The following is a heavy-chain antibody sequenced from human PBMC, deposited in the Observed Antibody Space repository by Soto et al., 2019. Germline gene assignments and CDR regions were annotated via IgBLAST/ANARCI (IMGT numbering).Heavy chain of an antibody. D-gene: IGHD3-10*01. J-gene: IGHJ4*02. Sequence: EVQLLESGGGLVQPGGSLRLSCEASGFTFSGYAMSWVRQASGKGLEWVAGITDDGVGTYYADSVKGRFSISRDNSKNTLYLQMNGLRAEDTALYYCAKFKAGTYEKYHFDYWGQGTLVTVSS. CDR1: GFTFSGYA. V-gene: IGHV3-23*01. CDR2: ITDDGVGT. CDR3: AKFKAGTYEKYHFDY.